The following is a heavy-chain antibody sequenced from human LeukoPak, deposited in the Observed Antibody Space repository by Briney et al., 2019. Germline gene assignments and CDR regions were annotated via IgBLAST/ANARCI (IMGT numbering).Heavy chain of an antibody. CDR1: GGTISRSSYY. V-gene: IGHV4-39*01. J-gene: IGHJ4*02. Sequence: SETLSLTCTVSGGTISRSSYYWGWIRQPPGKGLEWIGSIYYSGSTYYNPSLKSRVTISVDTSKNQFSLKLSSVTAADTAVYYCASSSRRTNLVDYWGQGTLVTVSS. D-gene: IGHD1-7*01. CDR2: IYYSGST. CDR3: ASSSRRTNLVDY.